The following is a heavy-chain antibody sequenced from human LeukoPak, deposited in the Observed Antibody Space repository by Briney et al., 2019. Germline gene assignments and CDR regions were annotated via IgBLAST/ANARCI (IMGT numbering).Heavy chain of an antibody. CDR1: GYSFTSYW. D-gene: IGHD3-22*01. CDR3: ARSNYYDSSGYYLGGYHAFDI. J-gene: IGHJ3*02. Sequence: GESLKISCKGSGYSFTSYWIGWVRQMPGKGLEWMGIIYPGDSDTRYSPSFQGQVTISADKSISTAYLQWSSLKASDTAMYYCARSNYYDSSGYYLGGYHAFDIWGQGTMVTVSS. V-gene: IGHV5-51*01. CDR2: IYPGDSDT.